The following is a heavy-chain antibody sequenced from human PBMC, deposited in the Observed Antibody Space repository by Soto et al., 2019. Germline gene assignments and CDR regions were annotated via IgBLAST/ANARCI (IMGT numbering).Heavy chain of an antibody. CDR2: ISGSGGGT. J-gene: IGHJ4*02. V-gene: IGHV3-23*02. D-gene: IGHD3-10*01. CDR3: AKDRQFRSDYESAGHYNK. Sequence: EVVLMESGGGSVKPGGSLRLSCVASGFTFRNQAMRWVRQAPGKGLEWVAGISGSGGGTYYGDSVKGCFTISRDNSKNTVYLQMNRRRANDTVVYFCAKDRQFRSDYESAGHYNKWGQGTLVTVSS. CDR1: GFTFRNQA.